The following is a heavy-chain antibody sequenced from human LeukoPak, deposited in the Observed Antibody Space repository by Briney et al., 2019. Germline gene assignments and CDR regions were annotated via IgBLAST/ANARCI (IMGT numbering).Heavy chain of an antibody. CDR1: GFTFSSYG. CDR3: ATNTYYYDSSGPTDY. V-gene: IGHV3-30*03. J-gene: IGHJ4*02. CDR2: ISYDGSNK. D-gene: IGHD3-22*01. Sequence: GGSLRLSCAASGFTFSSYGMHWVRQAPGKGLEWVAVISYDGSNKYYADSVKGRFTISRGNSKNTLYLKMNSLRAEDTAVYYCATNTYYYDSSGPTDYWGQGTLVTVTS.